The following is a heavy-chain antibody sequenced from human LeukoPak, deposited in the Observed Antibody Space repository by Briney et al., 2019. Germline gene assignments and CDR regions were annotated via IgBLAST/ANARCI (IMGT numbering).Heavy chain of an antibody. Sequence: ASVKVSCKASGYTFIDYYVHWVRQAPGQGLEWMGWINPNSGGTNYARKFQGWVTMTRDTSVSTAYMELTRLKFDDTAVYYCAITSYSDSGSYYYYYGMDVWGQGTPVTVSS. D-gene: IGHD3-10*01. J-gene: IGHJ6*02. CDR3: AITSYSDSGSYYYYYGMDV. CDR1: GYTFIDYY. V-gene: IGHV1-2*04. CDR2: INPNSGGT.